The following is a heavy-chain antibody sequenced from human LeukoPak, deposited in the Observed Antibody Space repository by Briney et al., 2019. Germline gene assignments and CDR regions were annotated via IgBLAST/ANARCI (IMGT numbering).Heavy chain of an antibody. Sequence: PGRSLRLSCAASGFTFSSYGMHWVRQAPGKGLEWVAVIWYDGSNKYYADSVKGRFTISRDNSKNTLYLQMNSLRAEDTAVYYCAKGNGDYYYYYYMDVWGKGTTATVSS. CDR2: IWYDGSNK. CDR3: AKGNGDYYYYYYMDV. J-gene: IGHJ6*03. D-gene: IGHD4-17*01. CDR1: GFTFSSYG. V-gene: IGHV3-33*06.